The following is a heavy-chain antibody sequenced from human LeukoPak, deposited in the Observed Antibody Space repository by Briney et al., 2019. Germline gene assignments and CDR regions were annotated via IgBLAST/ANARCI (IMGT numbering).Heavy chain of an antibody. D-gene: IGHD3-10*01. J-gene: IGHJ4*02. Sequence: ASVRVSCKASGYPFIAHFLNWVRQAPGQGLEWMGNIDTTTGNPRYAQDFTGRFVFSLDTSVGTAYLQITSLKADDTAAYYCVRGTPTPGMDYWGQGTQVTVSS. CDR1: GYPFIAHF. CDR2: IDTTTGNP. CDR3: VRGTPTPGMDY. V-gene: IGHV7-4-1*02.